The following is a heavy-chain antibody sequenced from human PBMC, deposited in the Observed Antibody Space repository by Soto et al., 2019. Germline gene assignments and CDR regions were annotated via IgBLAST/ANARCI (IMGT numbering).Heavy chain of an antibody. CDR3: ARDGSLIFGAAAMDV. Sequence: SETLSLTCTVSGGSISSYYWSWIRQPPGKGLEWIGYIYYSGSTNYNPSLKSRVTISVDTSKNQFSLKLSSVTAADTAVYYCARDGSLIFGAAAMDVWGQGTTVT. CDR2: IYYSGST. V-gene: IGHV4-59*01. J-gene: IGHJ6*02. D-gene: IGHD3-3*01. CDR1: GGSISSYY.